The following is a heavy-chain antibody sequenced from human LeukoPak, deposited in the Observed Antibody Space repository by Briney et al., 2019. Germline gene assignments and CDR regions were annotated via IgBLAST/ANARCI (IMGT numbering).Heavy chain of an antibody. D-gene: IGHD6-13*01. J-gene: IGHJ4*02. V-gene: IGHV1-2*02. CDR3: ARGDASSWYYFEY. CDR2: INPNSGGT. CDR1: GYTFTGYY. Sequence: ASVTDSFMASGYTFTGYYMHWVRPAPGQGLEWMGWINPNSGGTNYAQNFLGRVTMTRDTSISTAYMELSRLRSDDTAVYYCARGDASSWYYFEYWGQGTLVTVSS.